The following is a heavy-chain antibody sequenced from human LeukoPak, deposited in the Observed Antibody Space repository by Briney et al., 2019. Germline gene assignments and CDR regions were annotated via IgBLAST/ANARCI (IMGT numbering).Heavy chain of an antibody. CDR2: IYYSGST. Sequence: PSETLSLTCNVSGDSLSSGDYYWSWIRQPPGQGLEWIGYIYYSGSTYYNPSLKSRVTISVDTSKNQFSLELSSVTAADTAVYFCARDRDGYNFIDYWGQGTLVTVSS. J-gene: IGHJ4*02. CDR1: GDSLSSGDYY. D-gene: IGHD5-24*01. V-gene: IGHV4-30-4*08. CDR3: ARDRDGYNFIDY.